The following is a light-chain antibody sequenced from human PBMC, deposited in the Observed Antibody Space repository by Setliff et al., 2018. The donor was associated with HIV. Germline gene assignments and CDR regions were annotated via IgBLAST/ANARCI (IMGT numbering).Light chain of an antibody. CDR3: AAWDDSLNGQV. Sequence: QSALTQPPSASGTPGQRVTISCSGSSSNIGSNTVNWYRQLPGTAPKLLIYSNNQRPSGVPDRFSGSKSGTSAPLGISGLQSEDEADYYCAAWDDSLNGQVFGTGTKVTVL. V-gene: IGLV1-44*01. CDR1: SSNIGSNT. CDR2: SNN. J-gene: IGLJ1*01.